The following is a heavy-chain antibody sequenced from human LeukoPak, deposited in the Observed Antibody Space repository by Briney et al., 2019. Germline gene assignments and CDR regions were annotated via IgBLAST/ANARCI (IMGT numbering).Heavy chain of an antibody. CDR1: GGSFSGYY. Sequence: PSETLSLTCAVYGGSFSGYYWSWIRQPPGKGLEWIGYIYYSGSTNYNPSLKSRVTISVDTSKNQFSLKLSSVTAADTAVYYCARAVAVRWSDPWGQGTLVTVSS. D-gene: IGHD3-10*01. CDR3: ARAVAVRWSDP. CDR2: IYYSGST. V-gene: IGHV4-59*13. J-gene: IGHJ5*02.